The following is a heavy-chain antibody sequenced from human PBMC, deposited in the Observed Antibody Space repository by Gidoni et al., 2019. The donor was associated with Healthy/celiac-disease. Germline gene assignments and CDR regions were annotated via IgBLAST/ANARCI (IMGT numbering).Heavy chain of an antibody. CDR3: ASPIYCSGGSCYSQGIHDY. J-gene: IGHJ4*02. D-gene: IGHD2-15*01. V-gene: IGHV3-23*01. Sequence: EVQLLESGGGLVQPVGALRLSCAASGFTFSSYAMRWVRQAPGKGLEWVSAISGSGGSTYYADSVKGRFTISRDNSKNTLYLQMNSLRAEDTAVYYCASPIYCSGGSCYSQGIHDYWGQGTLVTVSS. CDR2: ISGSGGST. CDR1: GFTFSSYA.